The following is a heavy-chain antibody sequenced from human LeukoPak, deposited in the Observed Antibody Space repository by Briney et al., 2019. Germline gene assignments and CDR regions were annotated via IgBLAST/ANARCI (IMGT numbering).Heavy chain of an antibody. Sequence: GGSLRLSCAASGFTFSSYEMNWVRQAPGKGLEWVSYISSSGSTIYYADSVKGRFTISRDNAKNSLYLQMNSLRAEDTAVYYCAVDSSGSVEAFDIWGQGTMVTVSS. CDR3: AVDSSGSVEAFDI. CDR2: ISSSGSTI. CDR1: GFTFSSYE. J-gene: IGHJ3*02. V-gene: IGHV3-48*03. D-gene: IGHD3-22*01.